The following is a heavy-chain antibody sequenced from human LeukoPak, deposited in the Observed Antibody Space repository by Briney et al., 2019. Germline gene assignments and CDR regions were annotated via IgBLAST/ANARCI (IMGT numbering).Heavy chain of an antibody. D-gene: IGHD3-22*01. Sequence: GESLKISCKGSGYSFTSYWIGWVRQMPGKGLEWMGIIYPGDSDTRYIPSFQGQVTISADKSIRTAYLQWSSLKASDTAMYYCARQYYDSSGFYPYFDYWGQGTQVTVSS. CDR1: GYSFTSYW. CDR3: ARQYYDSSGFYPYFDY. CDR2: IYPGDSDT. V-gene: IGHV5-51*01. J-gene: IGHJ4*02.